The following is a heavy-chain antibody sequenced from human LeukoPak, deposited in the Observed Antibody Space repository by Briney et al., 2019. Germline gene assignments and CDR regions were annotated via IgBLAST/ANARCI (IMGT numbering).Heavy chain of an antibody. J-gene: IGHJ6*02. CDR3: AKEARNYYYGMDV. V-gene: IGHV3-30*02. CDR2: IWYDGSNK. Sequence: GGSLRLSCAASGFPFSSYGMHWVRQAPGKGLEWVAFIWYDGSNKYYADSVKGRFTISRDNSKNTLYLQMNSLRAEDTAVYYCAKEARNYYYGMDVWGQGTTVTVSS. CDR1: GFPFSSYG.